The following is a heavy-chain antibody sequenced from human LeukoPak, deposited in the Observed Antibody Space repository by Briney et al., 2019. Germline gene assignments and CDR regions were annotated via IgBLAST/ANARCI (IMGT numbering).Heavy chain of an antibody. CDR3: ARDYGDYVTLFDY. V-gene: IGHV1-8*01. CDR2: MNPNSGNT. Sequence: ASVKVSCKASGYTFTSYDINWVRQAAGQGLEWMGWMNPNSGNTGYAQKFQGRVTMTRNTSISTAYMELSSLRSEDTAVYYCARDYGDYVTLFDYWGQGTLVTVSS. D-gene: IGHD4-17*01. CDR1: GYTFTSYD. J-gene: IGHJ4*02.